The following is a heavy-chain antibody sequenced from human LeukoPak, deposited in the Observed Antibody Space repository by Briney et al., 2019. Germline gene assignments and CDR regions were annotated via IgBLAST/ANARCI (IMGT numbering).Heavy chain of an antibody. J-gene: IGHJ4*02. D-gene: IGHD3-3*01. V-gene: IGHV3-30-3*01. CDR1: GFTFSSYA. CDR2: ISYDGSNK. CDR3: AMYYDFWSGYLDY. Sequence: GGSLRLSCAASGFTFSSYAMHWVRQAPGKGLEWVAVISYDGSNKYYADSVKGRFTISRDNSKNTLYLQMNSLRAEDTAVYYCAMYYDFWSGYLDYWGQGTLVTVSS.